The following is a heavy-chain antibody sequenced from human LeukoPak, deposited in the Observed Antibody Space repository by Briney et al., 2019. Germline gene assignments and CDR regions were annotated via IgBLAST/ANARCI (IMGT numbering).Heavy chain of an antibody. CDR3: ARHSGSSPHYFDY. J-gene: IGHJ4*02. CDR2: IYYSGST. V-gene: IGHV4-59*08. D-gene: IGHD1-26*01. CDR1: GGSISGYY. Sequence: PSETLSLTCTVSGGSISGYYWSWIRQPPGKGLEWIGFIYYSGSTNYNPSLKSRITISIDTSKNHFSLKLSSVTAADTAVYYCARHSGSSPHYFDYWGQGTLVTVSS.